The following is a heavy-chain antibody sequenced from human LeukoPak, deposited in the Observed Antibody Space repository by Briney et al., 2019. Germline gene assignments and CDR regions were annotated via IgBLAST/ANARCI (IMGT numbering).Heavy chain of an antibody. J-gene: IGHJ4*02. V-gene: IGHV4-4*02. CDR3: ARSGFAKAFDY. Sequence: SETLSLTCAGSGGSISSSNWWRQVRQPPGKGMEWIGEIYHSGSTNYNPSLKSPVTISVDKSTNQFSLKLSSVTAADTAVYHCARSGFAKAFDYWGQGTLVTVSS. CDR2: IYHSGST. D-gene: IGHD3-16*01. CDR1: GGSISSSNW.